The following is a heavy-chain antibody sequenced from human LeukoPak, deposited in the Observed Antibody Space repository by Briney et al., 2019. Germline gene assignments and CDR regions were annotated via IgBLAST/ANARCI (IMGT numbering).Heavy chain of an antibody. D-gene: IGHD3-10*01. CDR1: GGTFSSYA. CDR3: ARDYLTMGNWFDP. V-gene: IGHV1-69*05. CDR2: IIPIFGTA. Sequence: SVKVSCKASGGTFSSYAISWVRQAPGQGLEWMGRIIPIFGTANYAQKFQGRVTITTDESTSTAYMELSSLRSEDTAVYYCARDYLTMGNWFDPWGQGTLVTVSS. J-gene: IGHJ5*02.